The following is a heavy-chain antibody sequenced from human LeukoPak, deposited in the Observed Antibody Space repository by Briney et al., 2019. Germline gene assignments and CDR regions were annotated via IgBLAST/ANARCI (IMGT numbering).Heavy chain of an antibody. CDR1: GFSFSDSW. V-gene: IGHV3-7*05. CDR3: ASSKDHYCRY. J-gene: IGHJ4*02. Sequence: PGGSLSLSCAASGFSFSDSWMTWVRQTPRKGLHWVASIHQDAGEKQYVDSVRGRFTISRDNAKSSLYLQMNSLTVGDTGIYYCASSKDHYCRYWGQGTLVTVSS. CDR2: IHQDAGEK.